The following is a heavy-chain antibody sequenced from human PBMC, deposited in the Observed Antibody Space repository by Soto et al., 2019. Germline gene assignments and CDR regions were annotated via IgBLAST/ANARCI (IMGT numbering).Heavy chain of an antibody. D-gene: IGHD6-19*01. J-gene: IGHJ3*02. CDR2: IKQDGSDE. V-gene: IGHV3-7*01. CDR1: GFTFNDYW. Sequence: EVQLVESGGGLVQPGGSLRPSCAASGFTFNDYWMNWVRQAPGKGLEWVANIKQDGSDEYYVDSVKGRFTISRDNAKNSLYLQMNSLRAEDTAVYYCARPLGWRDAFDIWGQGTMVTVSS. CDR3: ARPLGWRDAFDI.